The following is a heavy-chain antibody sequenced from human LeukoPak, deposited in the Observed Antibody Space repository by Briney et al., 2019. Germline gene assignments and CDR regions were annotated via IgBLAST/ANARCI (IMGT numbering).Heavy chain of an antibody. CDR1: GFTFSSYG. J-gene: IGHJ4*02. D-gene: IGHD6-6*01. CDR2: ISANTRTI. Sequence: GVLRLSCAASGFTFSSYGMNWVRQAPGKRLEWVSYISANTRTIDYADSAKGRFTISRDNARNSLYLQMNNLRADDTAVYYCARGGAARPDYWGQGTLVTVSS. V-gene: IGHV3-48*01. CDR3: ARGGAARPDY.